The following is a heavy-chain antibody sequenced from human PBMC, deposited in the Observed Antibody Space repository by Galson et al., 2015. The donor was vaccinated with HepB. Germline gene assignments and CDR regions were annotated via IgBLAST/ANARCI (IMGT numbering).Heavy chain of an antibody. CDR3: ASGQYYYDTPAAFDI. J-gene: IGHJ3*02. Sequence: SVKVSCKASGYTFTSYGISWVRQAPGQGLEWKGWISAYNGNTNYAQKLQGRVTMTTDTSTSTAYMELRSLRSDDTAVYYCASGQYYYDTPAAFDIWGQGTMVTVSS. CDR2: ISAYNGNT. V-gene: IGHV1-18*01. CDR1: GYTFTSYG. D-gene: IGHD3-22*01.